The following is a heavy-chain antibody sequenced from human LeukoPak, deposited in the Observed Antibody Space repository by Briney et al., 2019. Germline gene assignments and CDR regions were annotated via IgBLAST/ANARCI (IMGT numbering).Heavy chain of an antibody. CDR2: IYTSGST. CDR3: AREYYDSSGYIPL. J-gene: IGHJ4*02. CDR1: GGSISSGSYY. V-gene: IGHV4-61*02. D-gene: IGHD3-22*01. Sequence: SQTLSLTCTVSGGSISSGSYYWSWIRQPAGNGLEWTGRIYTSGSTNYNPSLKSRVTISVDTSKNQFSLKLSSVTAADTAVYYCAREYYDSSGYIPLWGQGTLVTVSS.